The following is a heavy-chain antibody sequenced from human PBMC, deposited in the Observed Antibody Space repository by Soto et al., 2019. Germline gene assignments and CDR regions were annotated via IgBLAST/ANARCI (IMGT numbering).Heavy chain of an antibody. CDR2: ISSSSSTI. Sequence: HPGGSLRLSCAASGFTFSSYSMNWVRQAPGKGLEWVSYISSSSSTIYYADSVKGRFTISRDNAKNSLYLQMNSLRAEDTAVYYCARVLRGETDYYGSGSYYTPLDPWGQGTLVTVSS. V-gene: IGHV3-48*01. D-gene: IGHD3-10*01. CDR1: GFTFSSYS. CDR3: ARVLRGETDYYGSGSYYTPLDP. J-gene: IGHJ5*02.